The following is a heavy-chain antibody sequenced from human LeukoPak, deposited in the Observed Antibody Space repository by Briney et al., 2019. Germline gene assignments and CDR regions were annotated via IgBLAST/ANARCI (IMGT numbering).Heavy chain of an antibody. V-gene: IGHV5-51*01. CDR2: IYPGDSDT. CDR3: ARHEYYYDSSGYQIDY. CDR1: GYSFPNYW. D-gene: IGHD3-22*01. Sequence: RGESLKISCKGSGYSFPNYWIGWVRQMPGKGLEWMGIIYPGDSDTRYSPSFQGQVTISADKSISTAYLQWSSLKASDTAMYYCARHEYYYDSSGYQIDYWGQGTLVTVSS. J-gene: IGHJ4*02.